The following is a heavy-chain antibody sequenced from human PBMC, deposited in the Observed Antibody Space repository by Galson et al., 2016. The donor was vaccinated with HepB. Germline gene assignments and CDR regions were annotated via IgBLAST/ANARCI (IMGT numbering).Heavy chain of an antibody. CDR2: ISGSGRDR. V-gene: IGHV3-23*01. Sequence: SLRLSCAASGFAFSNHAMSWVRQAPGKGLEWVSGISGSGRDRYHADSVKGRFSISRDIPRDSLYLQMDSLKVEDTAVYYCARWVYWNIDHLGQGTLVTVSS. CDR3: ARWVYWNIDH. J-gene: IGHJ4*02. D-gene: IGHD1/OR15-1a*01. CDR1: GFAFSNHA.